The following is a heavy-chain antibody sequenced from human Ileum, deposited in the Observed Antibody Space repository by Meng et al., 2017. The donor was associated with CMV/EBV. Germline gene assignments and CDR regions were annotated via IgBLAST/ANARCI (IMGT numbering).Heavy chain of an antibody. Sequence: GESLKISCAASGFTFSDYYMSWIRQAPGKGLEWVSYISSSGSTIYYADSVKGRFTISRVNAKNSLYLQMNSLRAEDTAVYYCARDGGTSGSYKTFDYWGQGTLVTVSS. V-gene: IGHV3-11*04. CDR1: GFTFSDYY. CDR2: ISSSGSTI. J-gene: IGHJ4*02. CDR3: ARDGGTSGSYKTFDY. D-gene: IGHD1-26*01.